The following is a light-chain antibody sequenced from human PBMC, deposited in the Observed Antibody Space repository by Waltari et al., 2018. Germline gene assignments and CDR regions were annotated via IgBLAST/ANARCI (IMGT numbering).Light chain of an antibody. V-gene: IGLV2-14*03. CDR3: SSYTSSNTLG. J-gene: IGLJ1*01. CDR1: SSDVGGYNY. Sequence: QSALTQPASASGSPGQSITISCTGTSSDVGGYNYVSWYQQHPGKAPKLMIYAVTNRPSGVSNRFSGSKSGNTASLTISGLQAEDEADYYCSSYTSSNTLGFGTGTKVTVL. CDR2: AVT.